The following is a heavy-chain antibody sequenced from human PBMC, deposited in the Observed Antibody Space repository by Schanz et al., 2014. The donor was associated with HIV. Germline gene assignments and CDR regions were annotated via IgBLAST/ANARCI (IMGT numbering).Heavy chain of an antibody. Sequence: VQLLESGGGLVQPGGSLRLSCAASGFTFSRYAMSWVRQAPGKGLEWVAVISYDRSHKYYADSVKGRFTISRDNSKNTLFLQMNSLRAEDTAVYYCARVEGPPTFYYYYYGSDVWGQGTAVTVSS. CDR3: ARVEGPPTFYYYYYGSDV. D-gene: IGHD4-4*01. J-gene: IGHJ6*02. V-gene: IGHV3-30*03. CDR1: GFTFSRYA. CDR2: ISYDRSHK.